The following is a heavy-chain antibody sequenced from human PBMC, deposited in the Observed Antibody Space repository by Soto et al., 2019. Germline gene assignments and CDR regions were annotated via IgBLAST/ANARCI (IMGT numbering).Heavy chain of an antibody. V-gene: IGHV3-23*01. D-gene: IGHD4-17*01. CDR3: AKGDYGDYDAFDI. CDR2: ISGSGGST. J-gene: IGHJ3*02. CDR1: GFTFSSYA. Sequence: EVQLLESGGGLVQPGGSLRLSCAASGFTFSSYAMSWVRQAPGKGLEWVSAISGSGGSTYYADSVKGRFTISRDNSKNTLYLQMNSLGAEDTAVYYCAKGDYGDYDAFDIWGQGTMVTVSS.